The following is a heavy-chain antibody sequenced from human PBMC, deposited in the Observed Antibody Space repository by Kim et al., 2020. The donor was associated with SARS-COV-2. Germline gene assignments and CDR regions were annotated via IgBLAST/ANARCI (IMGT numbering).Heavy chain of an antibody. CDR1: GYTFTSYG. CDR3: ARWALPYESNACYYY. Sequence: ASVKVSCKASGYTFTSYGINWVRQAPGQGLEWMGWISTYNGNTNYAQKLQGRVTMTTDTSTSTAYMELRSLRSDDTAVYYCARWALPYESNACYYYWGQGTQVTVSS. J-gene: IGHJ4*02. CDR2: ISTYNGNT. V-gene: IGHV1-18*04. D-gene: IGHD3-22*01.